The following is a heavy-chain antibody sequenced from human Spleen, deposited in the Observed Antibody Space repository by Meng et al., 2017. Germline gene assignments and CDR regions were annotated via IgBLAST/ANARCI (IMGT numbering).Heavy chain of an antibody. Sequence: QVQLVESGGGLGKPGGSLRLYCAASGFTFSDYYMTWIRQAPGKGLEWVSYISSSGTTKYSADSVKGRFTISRDNAKNSLYLQMNSLRAEDTAVYYCARGQTGDDAFDIWGQGTMVTVSS. J-gene: IGHJ3*02. CDR2: ISSSGTTK. D-gene: IGHD7-27*01. CDR1: GFTFSDYY. V-gene: IGHV3-11*01. CDR3: ARGQTGDDAFDI.